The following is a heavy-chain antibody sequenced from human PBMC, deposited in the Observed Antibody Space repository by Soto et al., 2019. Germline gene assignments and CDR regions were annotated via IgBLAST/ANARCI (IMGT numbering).Heavy chain of an antibody. V-gene: IGHV4-59*01. Sequence: SETLSLTCTVSGGSISSYYWSWIRQPPGKGLEWIGYIYYSGSTNYNPSLKSRVTISVETSKNQFSLKLSSVTAADTAVYYCARDDPGGGYYGMDVWGQGTTVTVSS. CDR2: IYYSGST. CDR1: GGSISSYY. CDR3: ARDDPGGGYYGMDV. D-gene: IGHD3-10*01. J-gene: IGHJ6*02.